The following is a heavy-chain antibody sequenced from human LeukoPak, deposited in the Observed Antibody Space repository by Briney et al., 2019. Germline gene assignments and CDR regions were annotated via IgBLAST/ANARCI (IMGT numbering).Heavy chain of an antibody. CDR2: INHSGST. V-gene: IGHV4-34*01. CDR1: GGSISSYY. Sequence: PSETLSLTCTVSGGSISSYYWTWLRQPPGKGLEWIGEINHSGSTNYNTSLKSRVTISVDTSKNQFSLKLSSVTAADTAVYYCARLDDNWGQGTLVTVSS. J-gene: IGHJ4*02. CDR3: ARLDDN.